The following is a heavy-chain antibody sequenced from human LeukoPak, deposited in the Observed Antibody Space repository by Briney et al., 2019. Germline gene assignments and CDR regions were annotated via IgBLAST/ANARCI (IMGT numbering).Heavy chain of an antibody. J-gene: IGHJ6*04. V-gene: IGHV3-21*01. CDR1: GFTFSSYT. Sequence: PGGSLRLSCAASGFTFSSYTMNWVRQAPGKGLEWVSSISSSSSYIYYADSVKGRFTISRDNAKKSLYLQMNSLRAEDTAVYYCAELGITTIGGVWGKGTTVTISS. D-gene: IGHD3-10*02. CDR2: ISSSSSYI. CDR3: AELGITTIGGV.